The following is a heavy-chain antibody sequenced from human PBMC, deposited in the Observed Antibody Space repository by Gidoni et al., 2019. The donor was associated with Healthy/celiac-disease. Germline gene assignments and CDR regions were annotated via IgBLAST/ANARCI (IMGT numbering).Heavy chain of an antibody. J-gene: IGHJ4*02. Sequence: QVQLVQSGAEVKKPGASVKVSCKASGYTFTGYYMHWVRQAPGQGLEWMGWINPNSGGTNYAQKFQGWVTMTRDTSISTAYMELSRLRSDDTAVYYCARDGTYYDFWSGYYTHFDYWGQGTLVTVSS. CDR2: INPNSGGT. CDR1: GYTFTGYY. CDR3: ARDGTYYDFWSGYYTHFDY. D-gene: IGHD3-3*01. V-gene: IGHV1-2*04.